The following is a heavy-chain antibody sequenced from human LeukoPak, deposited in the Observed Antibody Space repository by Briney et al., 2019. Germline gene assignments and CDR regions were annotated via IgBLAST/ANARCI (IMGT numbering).Heavy chain of an antibody. CDR1: GGTFSSYA. CDR2: IIPIFGTA. V-gene: IGHV1-69*13. CDR3: ARGPIIDIVVIPAAADYYHMDV. Sequence: SLKVSCKASGGTFSSYAISWVRQAPGQGLEWMGGIIPIFGTANYAQKFQGRVTITADESTSTAYMELSSLRSDDTAVYYCARGPIIDIVVIPAAADYYHMDVWGKGTTVTVSS. D-gene: IGHD2-2*01. J-gene: IGHJ6*03.